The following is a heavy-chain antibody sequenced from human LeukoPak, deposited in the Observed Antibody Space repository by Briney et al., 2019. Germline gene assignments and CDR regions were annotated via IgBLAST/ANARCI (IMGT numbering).Heavy chain of an antibody. J-gene: IGHJ3*02. CDR1: GFSFSYHW. V-gene: IGHV3-7*04. D-gene: IGHD3-10*01. Sequence: PGGSLRLSCAASGFSFSYHWMNWVRQAPGKGLEWVANINQDGSVKYYVDSVKGRFTISRDNAKNSLYLQMNSLRAEDTAVYYCARAEYYYGDDAFDIWGQGTMVTVSS. CDR2: INQDGSVK. CDR3: ARAEYYYGDDAFDI.